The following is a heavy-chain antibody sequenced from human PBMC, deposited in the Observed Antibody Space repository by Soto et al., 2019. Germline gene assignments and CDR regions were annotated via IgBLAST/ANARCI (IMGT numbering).Heavy chain of an antibody. V-gene: IGHV3-30-3*01. J-gene: IGHJ4*02. CDR1: GFTFSSYA. D-gene: IGHD6-13*01. CDR3: ARRGPGTYFDY. CDR2: ISYDGSNK. Sequence: PGGSLRLSCAASGFTFSSYAMHWVRQAPGKGLEWVAIISYDGSNKYYADSVKGRFTISRDISKNTLYLQMNSLRAEDTAVYYCARRGPGTYFDYWGQGTLVTVSS.